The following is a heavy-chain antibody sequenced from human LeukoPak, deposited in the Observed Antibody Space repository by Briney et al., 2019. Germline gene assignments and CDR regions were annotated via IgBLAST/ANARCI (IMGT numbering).Heavy chain of an antibody. J-gene: IGHJ4*02. D-gene: IGHD5-18*01. Sequence: ASVKVFCKTSGYSFTDYYMHWVRQAPGQGLEWMGIISPSGGSTDYAQKFQGRVTMTRDMSTRTVYMELSSLRSEDTAVYYCARAMVSPHFDYWGQGSLVTVSS. CDR1: GYSFTDYY. CDR2: ISPSGGST. CDR3: ARAMVSPHFDY. V-gene: IGHV1-46*01.